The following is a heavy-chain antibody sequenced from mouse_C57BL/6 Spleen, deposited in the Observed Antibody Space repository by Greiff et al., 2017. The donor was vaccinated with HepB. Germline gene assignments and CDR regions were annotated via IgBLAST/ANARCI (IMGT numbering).Heavy chain of an antibody. Sequence: QVHVKQSGAELVRPGTSVKVSCKASGYAFTNYLIEWVKQRPGQGLEWIGVINPGSGGTNYNEKFKGKATLTADKSSSTAYMQLSSLTSEDSAVYFCARDGSSYLYAMDYWGQGTSVTVSS. V-gene: IGHV1-54*01. CDR3: ARDGSSYLYAMDY. CDR2: INPGSGGT. J-gene: IGHJ4*01. D-gene: IGHD1-1*01. CDR1: GYAFTNYL.